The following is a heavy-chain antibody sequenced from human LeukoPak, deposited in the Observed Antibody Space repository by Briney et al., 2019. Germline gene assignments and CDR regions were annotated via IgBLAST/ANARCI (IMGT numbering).Heavy chain of an antibody. Sequence: PGGSLRLSCAASGFTFSNAWMSWVRQAPGKGLEWVGRIKSKTDGGTTDYAAPVKGRFTISRDDSKNTLYLQMNSLKTEDTAVYYCTTGRDIRGYYKRVLDYWGQGTLVTVSS. V-gene: IGHV3-15*01. CDR2: IKSKTDGGTT. J-gene: IGHJ4*02. CDR1: GFTFSNAW. D-gene: IGHD3-22*01. CDR3: TTGRDIRGYYKRVLDY.